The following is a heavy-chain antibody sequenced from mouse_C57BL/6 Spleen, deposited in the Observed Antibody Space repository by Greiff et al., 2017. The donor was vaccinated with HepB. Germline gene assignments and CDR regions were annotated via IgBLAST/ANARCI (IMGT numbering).Heavy chain of an antibody. Sequence: QVHVKQPGAELVKPGASVKMSCKASGYTFTSYWITWVKQRPGQGLEWIGDIYPGSGSTNYNEKFKSKATLTVDTSSSTAYMQLSSLTSEDSAVYYCARPVYYGSSFAWFAYWGQGTLVTVSA. V-gene: IGHV1-55*01. D-gene: IGHD1-1*01. J-gene: IGHJ3*01. CDR2: IYPGSGST. CDR1: GYTFTSYW. CDR3: ARPVYYGSSFAWFAY.